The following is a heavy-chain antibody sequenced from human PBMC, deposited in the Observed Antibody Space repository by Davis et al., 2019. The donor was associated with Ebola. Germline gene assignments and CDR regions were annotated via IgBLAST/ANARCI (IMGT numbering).Heavy chain of an antibody. Sequence: ASVKVSCKASGYRFTSYYMHWVRQAPGQGLEWMGIINPINGGTSYAQNFQVRVNMTRDTSTSTVYMELSSLRSEDTAVYYCASEGGRYYDSSGYVFDIWGQGTMVKVSS. CDR3: ASEGGRYYDSSGYVFDI. CDR1: GYRFTSYY. CDR2: INPINGGT. V-gene: IGHV1-46*01. J-gene: IGHJ3*02. D-gene: IGHD3-22*01.